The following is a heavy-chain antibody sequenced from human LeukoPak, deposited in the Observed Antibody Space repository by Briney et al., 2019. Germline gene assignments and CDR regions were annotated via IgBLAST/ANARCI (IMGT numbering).Heavy chain of an antibody. V-gene: IGHV4-4*07. J-gene: IGHJ5*02. D-gene: IGHD6-19*01. CDR1: GGSISSYY. Sequence: SETLSLTCTVSGGSISSYYWSWIRQPAGKGLEWIGRIHTSGSTNYNPSLKSRVIMSVDTSKNQFSLKVTSVTAADAAVYYCARAWQWLPLDPWGQGTLVTVSS. CDR3: ARAWQWLPLDP. CDR2: IHTSGST.